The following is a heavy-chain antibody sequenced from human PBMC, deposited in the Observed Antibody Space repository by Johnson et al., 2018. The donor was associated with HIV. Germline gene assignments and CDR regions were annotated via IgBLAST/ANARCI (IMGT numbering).Heavy chain of an antibody. CDR1: GFTVSSNY. Sequence: VQLVESGGGLIQPGGSLRLSCAASGFTVSSNYMSWVRQAPGTGLEWVSGINWHGGSTGYADSVKGRFTISRDNAKNSLYLQMNSLRAEDTALYYCAGDHLSSRGAFDIWGQGTIVTVSS. J-gene: IGHJ3*02. CDR3: AGDHLSSRGAFDI. D-gene: IGHD6-13*01. V-gene: IGHV3-20*04. CDR2: INWHGGST.